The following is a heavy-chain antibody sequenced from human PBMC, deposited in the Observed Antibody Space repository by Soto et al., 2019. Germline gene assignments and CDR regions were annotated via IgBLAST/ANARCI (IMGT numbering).Heavy chain of an antibody. D-gene: IGHD6-13*01. V-gene: IGHV1-46*03. CDR3: ARSIAAAGTPPGFDY. J-gene: IGHJ4*02. CDR2: INPSGGST. Sequence: ASVKVSCKASGYTFTSYYMHWVRQAPGQGLEWMGIINPSGGSTSYAQKFQGRVTMTRDTFTSTVYMELSSLRSEDTALYYCARSIAAAGTPPGFDYWGQGTLVTVSS. CDR1: GYTFTSYY.